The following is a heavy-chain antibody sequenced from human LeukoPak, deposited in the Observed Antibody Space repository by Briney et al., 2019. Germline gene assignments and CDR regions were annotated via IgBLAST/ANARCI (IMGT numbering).Heavy chain of an antibody. CDR1: GFTFTSYA. J-gene: IGHJ4*02. CDR2: ISGSGGST. CDR3: AKDPLMYYYDSSGYFDY. D-gene: IGHD3-22*01. Sequence: GGSLRLSCAASGFTFTSYAMSWVRQAPGKGLEWVSAISGSGGSTYYADSVKGRFTISRDISKNTLYLQMSSLRAEDTAVYYCAKDPLMYYYDSSGYFDYWGQGTLVTVSS. V-gene: IGHV3-23*01.